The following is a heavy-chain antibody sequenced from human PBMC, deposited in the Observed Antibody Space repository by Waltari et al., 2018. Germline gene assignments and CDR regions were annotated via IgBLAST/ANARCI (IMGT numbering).Heavy chain of an antibody. CDR3: AKDLWLAQGFGY. J-gene: IGHJ4*02. CDR1: GFTFSSYA. CDR2: ISGSGGST. Sequence: EVQLLESGGGLVQPGGSLRLSCAASGFTFSSYAMGWVRQAPGKGLEWVAAISGSGGSTYYADSVKGRFTISRDNSKNTLYLQMNSLRAEDTAVYYCAKDLWLAQGFGYWGQGTLVTVSS. V-gene: IGHV3-23*01. D-gene: IGHD6-19*01.